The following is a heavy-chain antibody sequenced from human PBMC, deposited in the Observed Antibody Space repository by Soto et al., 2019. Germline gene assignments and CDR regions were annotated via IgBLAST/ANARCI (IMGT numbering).Heavy chain of an antibody. D-gene: IGHD3-9*01. J-gene: IGHJ4*02. V-gene: IGHV3-21*01. CDR3: ARKHSSDATGYDYFDY. CDR1: GFTFNTYS. CDR2: INNRGSFT. Sequence: GSLRLSYEAVGFTFNTYSMHWVRQPPGKGLEYVSSINNRGSFTFYAESFKGRFTISRDNAKNLVYLQMDSLRVEDTSIYFCARKHSSDATGYDYFDYWGQGTLVTVSS.